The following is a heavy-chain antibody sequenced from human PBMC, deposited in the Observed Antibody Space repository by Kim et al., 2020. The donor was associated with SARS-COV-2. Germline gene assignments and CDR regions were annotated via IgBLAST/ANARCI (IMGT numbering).Heavy chain of an antibody. CDR1: GGSISSGSYY. V-gene: IGHV4-61*02. D-gene: IGHD2-15*01. CDR2: IYTSGST. Sequence: SETLSLTCTVSGGSISSGSYYWSWIRQPAGKGLEWIGRIYTSGSTNYNPSLKSRVTISVDTSKNQFSLKLSSVTAADTAVYYCARDGGYCSGGSCYSDLYYYYYGMDVWGQGTTVTVSS. J-gene: IGHJ6*02. CDR3: ARDGGYCSGGSCYSDLYYYYYGMDV.